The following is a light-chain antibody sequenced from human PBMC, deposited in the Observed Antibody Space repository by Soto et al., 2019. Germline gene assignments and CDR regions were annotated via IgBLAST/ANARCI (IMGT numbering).Light chain of an antibody. Sequence: EILLTQSPATLSLSPGERATLSCRASQSVSSYLAWYKQKPGQAPRLLIYDASNRATGIPARLSGSGSGTEFTLTISSLEPEDFAVYYCQQYGSSGTFGHGTKVDIK. CDR2: DAS. J-gene: IGKJ1*01. CDR1: QSVSSY. V-gene: IGKV3-11*01. CDR3: QQYGSSGT.